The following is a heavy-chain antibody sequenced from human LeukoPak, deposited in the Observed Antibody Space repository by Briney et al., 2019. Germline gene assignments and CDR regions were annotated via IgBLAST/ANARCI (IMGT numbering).Heavy chain of an antibody. Sequence: PSEALSLTCTVSGGSISSSSYYWGWIRQPPGKGLEWIGSIYYSGSTYYNPSLKSRVTISVDTSKNQFSLKLSSVTAADTAVYYCARHGSSSWYINLILYYFDYWGQGTLVTVSS. J-gene: IGHJ4*02. V-gene: IGHV4-39*01. CDR1: GGSISSSSYY. CDR2: IYYSGST. CDR3: ARHGSSSWYINLILYYFDY. D-gene: IGHD6-13*01.